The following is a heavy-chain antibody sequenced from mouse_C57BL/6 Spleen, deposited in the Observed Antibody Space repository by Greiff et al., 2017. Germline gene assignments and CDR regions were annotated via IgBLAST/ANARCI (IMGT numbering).Heavy chain of an antibody. CDR1: GYAFSSSW. CDR2: IYPGDGDT. Sequence: QVQLQQSGPELVKPGASVKISCKASGYAFSSSWLNWVKQRPGKGLEWIGRIYPGDGDTNYNGKFKGKATLTADKSSSTAYMQLSSLTSEDSAVYFCARGDYGEEAWFAYWGQGTLVTVSA. J-gene: IGHJ3*01. V-gene: IGHV1-82*01. D-gene: IGHD2-4*01. CDR3: ARGDYGEEAWFAY.